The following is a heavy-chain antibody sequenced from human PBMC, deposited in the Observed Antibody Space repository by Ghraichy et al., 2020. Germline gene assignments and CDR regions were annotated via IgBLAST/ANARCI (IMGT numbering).Heavy chain of an antibody. D-gene: IGHD3-10*01. J-gene: IGHJ2*01. CDR2: IRYDGSNK. CDR1: GFTLSSYG. V-gene: IGHV3-30*02. Sequence: GGSLRLSCAASGFTLSSYGMHWVRQAPGKGLEWVAFIRYDGSNKYYADSVKGRFTISRDNSKSTLSLQMNSLRAEATAVYYCAKYRYGSGSYFWYFDLWGRGTLVTVSS. CDR3: AKYRYGSGSYFWYFDL.